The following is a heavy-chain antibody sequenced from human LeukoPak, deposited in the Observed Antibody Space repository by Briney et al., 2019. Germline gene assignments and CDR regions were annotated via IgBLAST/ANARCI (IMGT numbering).Heavy chain of an antibody. V-gene: IGHV4-38-2*02. CDR1: GYSISSIYY. Sequence: SETLSLTCTVSGYSISSIYYWGWIRQPPGKVLEWIGSISHSGPSAYNPSLKSRVTMSLDTSRSQFSLKLSSVTAADTAVYYCVRSYASSGLDHWGQGTLVTVSS. CDR2: ISHSGPS. CDR3: VRSYASSGLDH. J-gene: IGHJ4*02. D-gene: IGHD3-16*01.